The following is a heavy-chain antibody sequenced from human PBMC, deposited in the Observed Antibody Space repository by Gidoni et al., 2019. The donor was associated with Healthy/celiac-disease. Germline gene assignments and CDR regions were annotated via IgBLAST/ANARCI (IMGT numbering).Heavy chain of an antibody. J-gene: IGHJ4*02. V-gene: IGHV3-21*01. D-gene: IGHD6-13*01. CDR3: ARGYSSSWYYPDY. Sequence: EVQLVESGGGLVKPGGSLRLSCAASGFTFSSYSMNWVRQAPGKGLEWVSSISSSSSYIYYADSVKGRFTISRDNAKNSLYLQMNSLRAEDTAVYYCARGYSSSWYYPDYWGQGTLVTVSS. CDR1: GFTFSSYS. CDR2: ISSSSSYI.